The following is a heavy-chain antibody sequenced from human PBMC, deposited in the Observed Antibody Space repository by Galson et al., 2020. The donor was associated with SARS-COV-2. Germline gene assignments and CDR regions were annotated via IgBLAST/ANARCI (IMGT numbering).Heavy chain of an antibody. CDR1: GGSISSYY. CDR3: ARVIPGYCSSTSCYTDAFDI. J-gene: IGHJ3*02. D-gene: IGHD2-2*02. Sequence: SETLSLTCTVSGGSISSYYWSWIRQPPGKGLEWIGYIYYSGSTNYNPSLKSRVTISVDTSKNQFSLKLSSVTAADTAVYYCARVIPGYCSSTSCYTDAFDIWGQGTMVTVSS. V-gene: IGHV4-59*01. CDR2: IYYSGST.